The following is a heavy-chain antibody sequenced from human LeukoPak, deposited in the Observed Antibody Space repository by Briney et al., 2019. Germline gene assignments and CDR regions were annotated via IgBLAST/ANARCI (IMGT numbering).Heavy chain of an antibody. J-gene: IGHJ4*02. V-gene: IGHV4-39*01. CDR2: IFHSGST. Sequence: SETLSLTCTVSGDSVSSSDYYWGWIRQPPGKGLDWIASIFHSGSTYYNPSLKSRVTISVDTSKDQFSLKLSSVTAIDTAAYYCARQKVVRGIIGNPIDYWGPGTLVTVSS. CDR1: GDSVSSSDYY. D-gene: IGHD3-10*01. CDR3: ARQKVVRGIIGNPIDY.